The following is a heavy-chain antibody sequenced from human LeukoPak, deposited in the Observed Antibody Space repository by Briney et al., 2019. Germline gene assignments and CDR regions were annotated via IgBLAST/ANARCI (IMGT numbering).Heavy chain of an antibody. D-gene: IGHD1-1*01. CDR2: IGTASDT. Sequence: GGSLRLSCVASGFTFSSFDMHWVRQPTGQGLEWVSTIGTASDTCYPGSVEGRFTLSRDNAKNSLYLQMNSLTAGDTAVYYCARGPPRGKYYYMDVWGKGTTVTVSS. J-gene: IGHJ6*03. CDR1: GFTFSSFD. CDR3: ARGPPRGKYYYMDV. V-gene: IGHV3-13*01.